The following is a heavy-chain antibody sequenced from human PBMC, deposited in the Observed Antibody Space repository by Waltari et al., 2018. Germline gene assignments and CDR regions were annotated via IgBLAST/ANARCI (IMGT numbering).Heavy chain of an antibody. J-gene: IGHJ3*02. D-gene: IGHD3-3*01. CDR3: ARAGLSASGVVLDDAFDI. CDR2: ISRSSTYI. Sequence: EVQLVESGGGLVKSGGSQRLSCAASGFTFSSYSMTWLRQAPGKGLEWLSIISRSSTYIYYSDSVKGRFTISRDNAKNSVFLQMNSLRAEDTAMYYCARAGLSASGVVLDDAFDIWGQGTMVIVSS. CDR1: GFTFSSYS. V-gene: IGHV3-21*01.